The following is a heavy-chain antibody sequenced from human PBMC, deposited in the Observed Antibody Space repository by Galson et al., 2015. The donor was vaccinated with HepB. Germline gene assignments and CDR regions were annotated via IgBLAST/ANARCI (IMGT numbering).Heavy chain of an antibody. D-gene: IGHD3-22*01. CDR2: INPNSGGT. Sequence: SVKVSCKASGYTFTDYYMHWVRQAPGQGLEWMGWINPNSGGTNYAQKFQGRVTMTRDTSISTAYMELSRLRSDDTAVYYCARDQTRVGPYYYDSSATGWFDPWGQGTLVTVSS. V-gene: IGHV1-2*02. J-gene: IGHJ5*02. CDR3: ARDQTRVGPYYYDSSATGWFDP. CDR1: GYTFTDYY.